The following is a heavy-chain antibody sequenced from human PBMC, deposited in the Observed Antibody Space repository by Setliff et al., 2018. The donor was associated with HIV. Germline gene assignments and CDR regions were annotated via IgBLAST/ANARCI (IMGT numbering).Heavy chain of an antibody. CDR2: IIPIFGTA. CDR1: GGSFSSYA. J-gene: IGHJ4*02. CDR3: ARIPNHSSGFDY. D-gene: IGHD3-22*01. V-gene: IGHV1-69*05. Sequence: GASVKVSCKASGGSFSSYAISWVRQAPGQGLEWMGGIIPIFGTAKYAQKFQGRVTITTDESTSTAYMELSSLRSEDTAVYYCARIPNHSSGFDYWGQGTPVTVSS.